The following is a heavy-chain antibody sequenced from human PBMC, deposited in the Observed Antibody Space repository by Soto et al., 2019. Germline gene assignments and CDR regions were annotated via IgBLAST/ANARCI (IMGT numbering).Heavy chain of an antibody. J-gene: IGHJ5*02. CDR1: GDSVSGYY. V-gene: IGHV4-4*07. CDR3: AKDDKGVSAAMLS. CDR2: MYTTGIT. Sequence: QVQLQESGPGLVKPSETLSLTCTVSGDSVSGYYWYWIRQPAGKGLEWIGRMYTTGITNYSPSLKSRVTMSVDTSKNQFSLKLTSVTAADTAVYYCAKDDKGVSAAMLSWGQGTLVTVSS. D-gene: IGHD2-2*01.